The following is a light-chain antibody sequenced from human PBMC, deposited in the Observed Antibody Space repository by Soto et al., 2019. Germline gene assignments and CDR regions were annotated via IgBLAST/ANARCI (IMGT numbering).Light chain of an antibody. CDR3: QQSYSTPWT. CDR1: QSISSY. Sequence: DIQMTPSPSSLSASVGDRVSITCRASQSISSYLNWYQQKPGKAPKLLIYAASRLQSGVPSRFSGSGSGTDFTLTISSLQPEDFATYYCQQSYSTPWTFCQGTMVEIK. J-gene: IGKJ1*01. CDR2: AAS. V-gene: IGKV1-39*01.